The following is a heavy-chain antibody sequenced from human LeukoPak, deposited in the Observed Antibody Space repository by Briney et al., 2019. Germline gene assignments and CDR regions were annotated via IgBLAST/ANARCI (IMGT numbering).Heavy chain of an antibody. V-gene: IGHV3-48*03. J-gene: IGHJ3*02. D-gene: IGHD1-26*01. Sequence: GGSLRLSCAASGFTFCSYEMNWVRQAPGKGLEWVSYISSSGSTIYYADSVKGRFTISRDNAKNSLYLQMNSLRAEDTAVYYCAKSSGSYSEDAFDIWGQGTMVTVSS. CDR1: GFTFCSYE. CDR3: AKSSGSYSEDAFDI. CDR2: ISSSGSTI.